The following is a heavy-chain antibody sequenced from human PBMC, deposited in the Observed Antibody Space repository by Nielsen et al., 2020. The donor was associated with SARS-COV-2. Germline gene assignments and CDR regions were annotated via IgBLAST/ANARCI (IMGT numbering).Heavy chain of an antibody. CDR1: GFTFSSYS. D-gene: IGHD2-15*01. V-gene: IGHV4-39*07. J-gene: IGHJ4*02. CDR2: IYYTGTT. Sequence: GSLRLSCAASGFTFSSYSMNWVRQAPGKGLEWIGSIYYTGTTYNNPSLKSRVTISGDTSKNQFSLKVSSVTAADTAVYYCATFRGRSRGYFDYWGQGTLITVSS. CDR3: ATFRGRSRGYFDY.